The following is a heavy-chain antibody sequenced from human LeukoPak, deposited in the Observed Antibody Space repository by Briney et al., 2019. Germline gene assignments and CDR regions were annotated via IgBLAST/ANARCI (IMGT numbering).Heavy chain of an antibody. CDR1: GGSISSGGYS. CDR2: IYHSGSI. CDR3: ARATLEEGDAFDI. D-gene: IGHD3-3*02. J-gene: IGHJ3*02. Sequence: PSETPSLTCTVSGGSISSGGYSWSWIRQPPGKGLEWIGYIYHSGSIYYNPSLKSRVTISVDRSKNQLSLKLSSVTAADTAVYYCARATLEEGDAFDIWGQGTMVTVSS. V-gene: IGHV4-30-2*01.